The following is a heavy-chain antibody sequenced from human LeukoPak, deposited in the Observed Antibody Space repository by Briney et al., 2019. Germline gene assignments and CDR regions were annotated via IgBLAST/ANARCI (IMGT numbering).Heavy chain of an antibody. CDR3: ATGGDILTGYYSDAFDI. D-gene: IGHD3-9*01. CDR1: GGSISSSSYY. J-gene: IGHJ3*02. Sequence: PSETLSLTCTVSGGSISSSSYYWGWIRQPPGKGLEWIGSIYYSGSTYYNPSLKSRVTISVDTSKNQFSLKLSSVTAADTAVYYCATGGDILTGYYSDAFDIWGQGTMVTVSS. CDR2: IYYSGST. V-gene: IGHV4-39*07.